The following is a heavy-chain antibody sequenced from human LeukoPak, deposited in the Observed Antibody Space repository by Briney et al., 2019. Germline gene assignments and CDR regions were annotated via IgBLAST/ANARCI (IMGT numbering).Heavy chain of an antibody. V-gene: IGHV4-39*01. D-gene: IGHD1-26*01. Sequence: SETLSLTCTVSGASVSGSAYYWDWTRQPPGKGLEWIGNIYYSGSTYYNESLESRVTISIDTSKNQFSLKLNSVTAADTAMYYCAKSGGYGLIDYWGQGTQVTVSS. CDR1: GASVSGSAYY. J-gene: IGHJ4*02. CDR2: IYYSGST. CDR3: AKSGGYGLIDY.